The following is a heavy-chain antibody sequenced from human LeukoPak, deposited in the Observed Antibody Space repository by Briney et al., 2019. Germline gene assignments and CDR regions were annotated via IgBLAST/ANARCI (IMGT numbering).Heavy chain of an antibody. CDR3: ARGRPYYYGSGSVGCDP. CDR2: MNPNSGNT. D-gene: IGHD3-10*01. Sequence: GASVTVSCKASGYTFTSYDTNWVRQATGQGLEWMGWMNPNSGNTGYAQKFQGRVTMTRNTSISTAYMELSSLRSEDTAVYYCARGRPYYYGSGSVGCDPRGQGTLVTVSS. J-gene: IGHJ5*02. V-gene: IGHV1-8*01. CDR1: GYTFTSYD.